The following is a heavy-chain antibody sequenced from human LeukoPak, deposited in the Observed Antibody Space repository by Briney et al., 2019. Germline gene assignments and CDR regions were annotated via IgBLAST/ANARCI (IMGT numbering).Heavy chain of an antibody. CDR1: GFTFSGHN. CDR3: ARAMSTFGGVRNYFDS. J-gene: IGHJ4*02. Sequence: GGSLRLSCAASGFTFSGHNMNWVRQAPGKGLEWISFVSISNGTIYYADSVKGRFRISRDNAKSSLDLEMNSLRAEDTAVYYCARAMSTFGGVRNYFDSWGQGTLVTVSS. CDR2: VSISNGTI. V-gene: IGHV3-48*04. D-gene: IGHD3-16*01.